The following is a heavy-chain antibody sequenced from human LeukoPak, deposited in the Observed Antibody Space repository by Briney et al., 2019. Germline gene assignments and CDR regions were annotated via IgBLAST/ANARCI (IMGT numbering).Heavy chain of an antibody. CDR1: GGSISGSSYY. Sequence: PSETLSLTCTVSGGSISGSSYYWGWIRQPPGKGLEWIGSIYYSGSTYYNPSLKSRVTISVDTSKNQFSLKLRSVTAADTAVYYCARGLRGHSPVDYWGQGTLVTVSS. V-gene: IGHV4-39*02. CDR3: ARGLRGHSPVDY. D-gene: IGHD5-18*01. CDR2: IYYSGST. J-gene: IGHJ4*02.